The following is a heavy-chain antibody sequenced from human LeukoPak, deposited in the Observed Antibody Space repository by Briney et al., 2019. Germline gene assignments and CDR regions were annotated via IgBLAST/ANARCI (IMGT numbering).Heavy chain of an antibody. V-gene: IGHV4-38-2*02. J-gene: IGHJ3*02. CDR3: AKDSDFYDSGGYYAAFDI. Sequence: PSETLSLTCAVSGYSISSGYFWGWLRQPPGKGLGWIGSIYHSGSTYYNPSLKSRLTISEDTSKNQFSLKLSSVTAADTAVYYCAKDSDFYDSGGYYAAFDIWGQGTMVTVSS. D-gene: IGHD3-22*01. CDR1: GYSISSGYF. CDR2: IYHSGST.